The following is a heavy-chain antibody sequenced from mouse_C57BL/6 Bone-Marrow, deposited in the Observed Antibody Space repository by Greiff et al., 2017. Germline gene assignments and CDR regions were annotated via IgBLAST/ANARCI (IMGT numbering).Heavy chain of an antibody. J-gene: IGHJ2*01. V-gene: IGHV14-4*01. CDR3: TTFYSYGSSPYFDY. CDR2: IDPENGDT. D-gene: IGHD1-1*01. CDR1: GFNIKDDY. Sequence: EVKLQESGAELVRPGASVKLSCTASGFNIKDDYMHWVKQRPEQGLEWIGWIDPENGDTEYASKFQGKATITADTSSNTAYLQLSSLTSEDTAVYYCTTFYSYGSSPYFDYWGQGTTLTVSS.